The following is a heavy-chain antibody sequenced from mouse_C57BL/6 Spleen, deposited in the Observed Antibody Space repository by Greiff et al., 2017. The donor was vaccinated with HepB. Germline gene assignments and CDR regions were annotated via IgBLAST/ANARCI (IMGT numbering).Heavy chain of an antibody. CDR3: ARRSWGGWFAY. Sequence: EVQLQQSGPELVKPGASVKIPCKASGYTFTDYNMDWVKQSHGKSLEWIGDINPNNGGTIYNQKFKGKATLTVDKSSSTAYMELRSLTSEDTAVYYCARRSWGGWFAYWGQGTLVTVSA. J-gene: IGHJ3*01. CDR1: GYTFTDYN. CDR2: INPNNGGT. V-gene: IGHV1-18*01.